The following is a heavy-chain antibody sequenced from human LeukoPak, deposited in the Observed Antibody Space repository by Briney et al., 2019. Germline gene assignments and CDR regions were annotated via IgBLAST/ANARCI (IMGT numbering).Heavy chain of an antibody. J-gene: IGHJ4*02. CDR2: IYYSGST. D-gene: IGHD3-9*01. Sequence: SETLSLTCTVSGGSISSYYWSWIRQPPGKGLEWIGYIYYSGSTNYNPSLKSRVTISVDTSENQFSLKLSSVTAADTAVYYCARSGDYDILTGHFSYYFDYWGQGTLVTVSS. V-gene: IGHV4-59*01. CDR3: ARSGDYDILTGHFSYYFDY. CDR1: GGSISSYY.